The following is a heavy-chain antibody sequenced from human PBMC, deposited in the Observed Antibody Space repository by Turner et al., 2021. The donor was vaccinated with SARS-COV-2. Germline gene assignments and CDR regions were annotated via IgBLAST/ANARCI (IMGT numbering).Heavy chain of an antibody. D-gene: IGHD4-17*01. J-gene: IGHJ4*02. CDR2: IWYDGTNK. CDR1: GFTFSSYG. V-gene: IGHV3-33*01. Sequence: QVQLVESAGGVVQPGRSLRLSCAASGFTFSSYGMHWVRQAPGKGLEWVAIIWYDGTNKYYADSVKGRFTISRDNSKNTLYLQMNSLRAEDTAVYYCARDPFSVTSGYGDYFYWGQGTLVTVSS. CDR3: ARDPFSVTSGYGDYFY.